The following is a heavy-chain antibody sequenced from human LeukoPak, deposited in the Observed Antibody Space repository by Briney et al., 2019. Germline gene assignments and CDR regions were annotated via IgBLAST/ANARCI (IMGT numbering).Heavy chain of an antibody. J-gene: IGHJ6*02. D-gene: IGHD3-3*01. Sequence: GGSLRLSCAASGFTFSSYAMHWVRQAPGKGLEWVAVISYDGSNKYYADSVKGRFTISRDNSKNTLYLQMNSLRAEDTAVYYCARGKQTYYDFWSGYIPDVWGQGTTVTVSS. CDR2: ISYDGSNK. CDR1: GFTFSSYA. V-gene: IGHV3-30-3*01. CDR3: ARGKQTYYDFWSGYIPDV.